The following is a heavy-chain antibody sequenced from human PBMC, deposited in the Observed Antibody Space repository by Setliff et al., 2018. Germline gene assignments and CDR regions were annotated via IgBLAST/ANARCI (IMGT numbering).Heavy chain of an antibody. Sequence: SETLSLTCTVSGGSIGSHNWIWIRQPAGKGLEWIGRIYTSGDTNYNPSLKSRVTMSVDTSKNQISLKLSSVTAADTAVYFCARYTPKLPELGIYGWFDYWGQGTLVTVSS. CDR3: ARYTPKLPELGIYGWFDY. CDR2: IYTSGDT. D-gene: IGHD7-27*01. J-gene: IGHJ4*02. V-gene: IGHV4-4*07. CDR1: GGSIGSHN.